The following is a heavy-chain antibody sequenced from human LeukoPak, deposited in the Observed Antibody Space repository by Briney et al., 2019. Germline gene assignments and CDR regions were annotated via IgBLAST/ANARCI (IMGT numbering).Heavy chain of an antibody. CDR3: ASDIVAGTSSTYYYGMDV. J-gene: IGHJ6*02. CDR1: GYTFTSYG. V-gene: IGHV1-18*01. CDR2: ISAYNGNT. D-gene: IGHD6-19*01. Sequence: ASVKVSCKASGYTFTSYGISWVRQAPGQGLEWMGGISAYNGNTNYAQKLQGRVTMTTDTSTSTAYMELRSLRSDDTAVYYCASDIVAGTSSTYYYGMDVWAKGPRSPSP.